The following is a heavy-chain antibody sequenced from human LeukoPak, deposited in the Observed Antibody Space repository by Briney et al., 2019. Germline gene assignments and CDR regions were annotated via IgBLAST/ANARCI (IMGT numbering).Heavy chain of an antibody. D-gene: IGHD3-22*01. CDR3: ARSPGGGPYYDSSGYYYPTFDS. J-gene: IGHJ4*02. V-gene: IGHV3-21*01. CDR1: GFTFSSYS. Sequence: PGGSLRLSCAASGFTFSSYSMNWVRQAPGKGLEWVSSITSSSSYIYYTDSMKGRFTISRDNAKKSLYLQMNSLRAEDTAVYYCARSPGGGPYYDSSGYYYPTFDSWGQGTLVTVSS. CDR2: ITSSSSYI.